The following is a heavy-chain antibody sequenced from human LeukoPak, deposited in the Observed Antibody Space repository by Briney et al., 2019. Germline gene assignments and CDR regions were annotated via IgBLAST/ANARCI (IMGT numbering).Heavy chain of an antibody. CDR2: IYTSGST. CDR1: GGSFSSYY. V-gene: IGHV4-59*10. Sequence: SETLSLTCAVYGGSFSSYYWSWIRQPAGKGLEWIGRIYTSGSTNYNPSLKSRVTMSVDTSKNQFSLKLSSVTAADTAVYYCARASDGYSIGAYGYWGQGTLVTVSS. J-gene: IGHJ4*02. CDR3: ARASDGYSIGAYGY. D-gene: IGHD5-24*01.